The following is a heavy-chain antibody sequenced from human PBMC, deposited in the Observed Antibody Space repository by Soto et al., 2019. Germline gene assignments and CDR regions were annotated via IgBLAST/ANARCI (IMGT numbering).Heavy chain of an antibody. D-gene: IGHD3-16*01. CDR2: IKSKTDGGTT. Sequence: PGGSLRLSCAASGFTFSNAWMSWVRQAPGKGLEWVGRIKSKTDGGTTDYAAPVKGRFTISRDDSKNTLYLQMNSLKTEDTAVYYCTTDASQYVWGLYGEAFDIWGQGTMVTVS. CDR1: GFTFSNAW. J-gene: IGHJ3*02. CDR3: TTDASQYVWGLYGEAFDI. V-gene: IGHV3-15*01.